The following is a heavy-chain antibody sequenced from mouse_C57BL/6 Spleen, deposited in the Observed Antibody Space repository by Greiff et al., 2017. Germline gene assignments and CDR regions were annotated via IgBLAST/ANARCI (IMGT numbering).Heavy chain of an antibody. D-gene: IGHD1-1*01. CDR2: IYPYNGVS. V-gene: IGHV1-31*01. CDR1: GYSFTGYY. J-gene: IGHJ4*01. Sequence: VQLQQSGPELVKPGASVKISCKASGYSFTGYYMHWVQQSHGNILDWIGYIYPYNGVSSYNQKFKGKATLTVDKSSSTAYVELRSLTSEDSAVYYCARSDYYYGSYYAMDDWGQGTSVTVSS. CDR3: ARSDYYYGSYYAMDD.